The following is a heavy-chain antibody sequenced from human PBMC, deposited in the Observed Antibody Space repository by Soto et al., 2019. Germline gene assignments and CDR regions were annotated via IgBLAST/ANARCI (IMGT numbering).Heavy chain of an antibody. J-gene: IGHJ5*02. CDR2: IWYDGSNK. Sequence: PGGSLRLSCAASGFTFSSDGTHWVRQAPGKGLEWVAVIWYDGSNKYYADSVKGRFTISRDNSKNTLYLQMNSLRAEDTAVYYCARERPTNSSSWYPPFYPWGQGTLVTVSS. D-gene: IGHD6-13*01. CDR1: GFTFSSDG. CDR3: ARERPTNSSSWYPPFYP. V-gene: IGHV3-33*01.